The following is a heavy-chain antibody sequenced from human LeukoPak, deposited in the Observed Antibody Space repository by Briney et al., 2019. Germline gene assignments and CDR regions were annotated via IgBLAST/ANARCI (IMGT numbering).Heavy chain of an antibody. J-gene: IGHJ4*02. CDR2: ISGSGGST. V-gene: IGHV3-23*01. Sequence: PGGSLRLSCAASGFTFSSYAMSWVRQAPGKGLEWVSAISGSGGSTYYADSVKGRFTISRDNSKNTLYLQMNSLRAEDTAVYYCAKSAVRYDFWSGTQFPPDWGQGTLVTVSS. CDR1: GFTFSSYA. CDR3: AKSAVRYDFWSGTQFPPD. D-gene: IGHD3-3*01.